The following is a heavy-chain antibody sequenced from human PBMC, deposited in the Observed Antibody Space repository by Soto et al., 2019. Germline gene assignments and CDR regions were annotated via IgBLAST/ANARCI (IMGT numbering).Heavy chain of an antibody. CDR2: ISYDGSNK. V-gene: IGHV3-30-3*01. CDR3: ARVDYDSSGYYGNGAFDI. Sequence: GGSLRLSCAASGFTFSSYAMHWVRQAPGKGLEWVAVISYDGSNKYYADSVKGRFTISRDNSKNTLYLQMNSLRAEDTAVYYCARVDYDSSGYYGNGAFDIWGQGTMVTVSS. D-gene: IGHD3-22*01. J-gene: IGHJ3*02. CDR1: GFTFSSYA.